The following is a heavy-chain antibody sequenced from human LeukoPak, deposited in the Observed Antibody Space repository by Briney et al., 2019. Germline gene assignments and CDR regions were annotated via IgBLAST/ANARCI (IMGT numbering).Heavy chain of an antibody. CDR3: ARGGDCSGGSCQDNWFDP. V-gene: IGHV3-48*03. D-gene: IGHD2-15*01. Sequence: GGSLRLSCAASGLTFSSYEMNWVRQAPGKGLEWVSYISSSGSTIYYADSVKGRFTISRDNAKNSLYLQMNSLRAEDTAVYYCARGGDCSGGSCQDNWFDPWGQGTLVTVSS. J-gene: IGHJ5*02. CDR2: ISSSGSTI. CDR1: GLTFSSYE.